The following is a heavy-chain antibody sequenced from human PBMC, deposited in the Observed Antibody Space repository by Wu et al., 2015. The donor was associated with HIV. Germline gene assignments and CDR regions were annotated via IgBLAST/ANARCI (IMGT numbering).Heavy chain of an antibody. D-gene: IGHD3-10*01. CDR2: IIPIFGTA. V-gene: IGHV1-69*12. J-gene: IGHJ6*03. Sequence: QVQLVRVWGVEVKKPGSSVKVSCKASGGTFSSYAISWVRQAPGQGLEWMGGIIPIFGTANYAQKFQGRVTITADESTSTAYMELGSLRSEDTAVYYCASLRVVRGVINYYYMDVWGKGTTVTVSS. CDR3: ASLRVVRGVINYYYMDV. CDR1: GGTFSSYA.